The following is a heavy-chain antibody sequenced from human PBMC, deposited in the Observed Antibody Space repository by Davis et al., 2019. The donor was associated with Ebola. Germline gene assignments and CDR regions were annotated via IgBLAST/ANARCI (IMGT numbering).Heavy chain of an antibody. D-gene: IGHD5-24*01. J-gene: IGHJ4*02. CDR2: ISGSGGST. CDR3: AKYLRWLQLDY. Sequence: GESLKISCAASGFTFSSYAMSWVRQAPGKGLEWVSAISGSGGSTYYADSVKGRFTISRDNSKNTLYLQMNSLRAEDTAVYYCAKYLRWLQLDYWGQGTLVTVSS. CDR1: GFTFSSYA. V-gene: IGHV3-23*01.